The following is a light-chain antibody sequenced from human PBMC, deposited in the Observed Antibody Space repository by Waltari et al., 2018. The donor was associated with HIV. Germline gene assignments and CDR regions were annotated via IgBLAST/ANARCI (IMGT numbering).Light chain of an antibody. CDR3: CSYSDRRIYV. CDR2: EVN. Sequence: QSALTQPASVSGSLGQSITISFTGTSSDFGNYDLVSWYQQHPGKAPKIIIYEVNKRPPGASNRMSGSKSGNTASLTISGLQAEDEADYYCCSYSDRRIYVFGSGTRVSAL. J-gene: IGLJ1*01. CDR1: SSDFGNYDL. V-gene: IGLV2-23*02.